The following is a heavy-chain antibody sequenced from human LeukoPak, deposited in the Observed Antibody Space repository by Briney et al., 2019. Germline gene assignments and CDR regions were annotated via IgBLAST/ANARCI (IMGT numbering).Heavy chain of an antibody. CDR3: ARVGYYGSGSYYDVRFDY. CDR1: GYTFTSYG. D-gene: IGHD3-10*01. J-gene: IGHJ4*02. CDR2: ISAYNGNT. V-gene: IGHV1-18*01. Sequence: PRASVKVSCKASGYTFTSYGISWVRQAPGQGLEWMGWISAYNGNTNYAQKLQGRVTMTTDTSTSTAYMELRSLRSDDTAVYYCARVGYYGSGSYYDVRFDYWGQGTLVTVSS.